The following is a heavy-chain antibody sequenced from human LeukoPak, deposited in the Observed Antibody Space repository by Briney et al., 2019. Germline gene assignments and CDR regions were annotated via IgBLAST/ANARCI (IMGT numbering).Heavy chain of an antibody. CDR2: INPNSGGT. CDR1: GYTFTGYY. J-gene: IGHJ4*02. CDR3: ARVLDYGDSYFDY. D-gene: IGHD4-17*01. V-gene: IGHV1-2*02. Sequence: GASVKVSCKASGYTFTGYYMHWVRQAPGQGLEWMGWINPNSGGTNYAQKFQGRVTMTRDTSISTAYMELSRLRSDDTAVYYCARVLDYGDSYFDYWGQGTLVTVSS.